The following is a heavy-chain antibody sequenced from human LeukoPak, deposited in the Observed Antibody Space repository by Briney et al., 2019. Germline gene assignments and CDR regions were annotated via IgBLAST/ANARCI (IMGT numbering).Heavy chain of an antibody. V-gene: IGHV1-18*04. CDR1: GYTFNMHS. CDR3: ARDPSNTSGRYRYFDS. J-gene: IGHJ4*02. Sequence: GASVKVSCKASGYTFNMHSIIWVRQAPGQGLEWMGWISAYNGDTKYAQKFQGRVTMTTDTSTSTAYMGLRSLRSDDTAVYFCARDPSNTSGRYRYFDSWGQGTLVTASS. D-gene: IGHD6-19*01. CDR2: ISAYNGDT.